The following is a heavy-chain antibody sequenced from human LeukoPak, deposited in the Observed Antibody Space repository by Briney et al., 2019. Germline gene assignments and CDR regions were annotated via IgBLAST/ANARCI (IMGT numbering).Heavy chain of an antibody. V-gene: IGHV3-7*01. CDR3: ARDLGGGDCY. Sequence: GGSLRLSCAASGFTFSSYWMSWVRQAPGKGLEWVASIKQDGSEKYYVDSVRGRFTISRDNGDNAKNSLYLQMNSLRAEDTAVYYCARDLGGGDCYWGQGTLVTVTS. CDR2: IKQDGSEK. J-gene: IGHJ4*02. D-gene: IGHD2-21*02. CDR1: GFTFSSYW.